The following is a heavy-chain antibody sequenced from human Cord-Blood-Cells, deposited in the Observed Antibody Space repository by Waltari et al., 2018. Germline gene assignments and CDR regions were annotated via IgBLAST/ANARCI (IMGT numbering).Heavy chain of an antibody. D-gene: IGHD3-10*01. J-gene: IGHJ3*02. CDR3: ARDPGGDAFDI. CDR1: GFTVSSNY. CDR2: INSSGST. V-gene: IGHV3-53*01. Sequence: EVQLVESGGGLIQPGGSLRLSCAASGFTVSSNYMSWVRQAPGKGQEWGAVINSSGSTYYADSVKGRFTIARDNSKNTLYLQMNSRRAEDTAVYYCARDPGGDAFDIWGQGTMVTVSS.